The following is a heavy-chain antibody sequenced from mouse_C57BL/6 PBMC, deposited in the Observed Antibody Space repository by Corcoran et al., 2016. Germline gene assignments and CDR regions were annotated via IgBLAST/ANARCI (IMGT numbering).Heavy chain of an antibody. D-gene: IGHD3-2*02. Sequence: QVQLQQSGAELARPGASVKLSGKASGDTFASYGISWVKQRTGQGLERIGEISPRSGNTYYNEKFKGKAPVTAYKSSLTAYMELRSLTSEDSAVYFCARRGSSGLYWGQGTTLTVSS. CDR2: ISPRSGNT. J-gene: IGHJ2*01. CDR3: ARRGSSGLY. V-gene: IGHV1-81*01. CDR1: GDTFASYG.